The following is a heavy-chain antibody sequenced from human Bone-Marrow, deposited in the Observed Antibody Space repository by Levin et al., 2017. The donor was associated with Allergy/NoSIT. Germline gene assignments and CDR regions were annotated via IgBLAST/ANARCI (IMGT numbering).Heavy chain of an antibody. D-gene: IGHD4-11*01. V-gene: IGHV4-39*01. Sequence: PSETLSLTCTVSGGSISSSSYYWGWIRQPPGKGLEWIVSIYYSGSTYYNPSLKSRVTISVDTSKNQFSLKLSSVTAADTAVYYCARHAPRYSNYVSALDYWGQGTLVTVSS. CDR1: GGSISSSSYY. CDR3: ARHAPRYSNYVSALDY. CDR2: IYYSGST. J-gene: IGHJ4*02.